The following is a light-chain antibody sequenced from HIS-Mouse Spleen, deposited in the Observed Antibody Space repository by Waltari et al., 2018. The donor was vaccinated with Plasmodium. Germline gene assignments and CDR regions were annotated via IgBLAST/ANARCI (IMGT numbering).Light chain of an antibody. J-gene: IGLJ3*02. CDR2: EDS. V-gene: IGLV3-10*01. CDR3: YSTDSSGNHRV. Sequence: SYELTQPPSVSVSPGQTARITCPGTALPNKYSYWYQQKSGQAPVLVIHEDSKRPSGIPERFSGSSSGTMATLTISGAQVEDEADYYCYSTDSSGNHRVFGGGTKLTVL. CDR1: ALPNKY.